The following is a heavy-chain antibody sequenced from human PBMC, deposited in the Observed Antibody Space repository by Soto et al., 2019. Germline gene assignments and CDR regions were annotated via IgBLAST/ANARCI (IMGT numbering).Heavy chain of an antibody. Sequence: LLVESGGGLVKPGGSLRLSCVGYGYSFKYVWISWVRQAPGKGLEWVGRVKRKSDGGTREYAAPVRGRFFISRDDSKNTAYLEMNSLRAEDTALYYCTTDLTVGVTAWGQGTLVTIYS. J-gene: IGHJ4*02. CDR3: TTDLTVGVTA. V-gene: IGHV3-15*01. CDR1: GYSFKYVW. D-gene: IGHD1-26*01. CDR2: VKRKSDGGTR.